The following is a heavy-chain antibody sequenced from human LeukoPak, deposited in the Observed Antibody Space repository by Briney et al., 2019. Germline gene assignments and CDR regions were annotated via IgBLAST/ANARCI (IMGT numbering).Heavy chain of an antibody. J-gene: IGHJ5*02. D-gene: IGHD3-16*01. CDR2: IYNGDNK. V-gene: IGHV3-66*01. CDR3: SGDYA. Sequence: GGSLRLSCEASGFTVSYKYMRWDRQAPGKGLEWVSIIYNGDNKYYADSVKGRFTISRDYSKNILYLQMNSLRAEDTSMYYCSGDYAWGQGTLVTVSS. CDR1: GFTVSYKY.